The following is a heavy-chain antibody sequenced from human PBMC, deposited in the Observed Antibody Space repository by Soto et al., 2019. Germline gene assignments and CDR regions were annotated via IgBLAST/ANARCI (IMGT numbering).Heavy chain of an antibody. CDR2: IWSDGNNY. J-gene: IGHJ3*02. CDR3: ARDSSAQSNYDYVWGSYRFVDDDAFDI. Sequence: GGSLRLSCAASGFTFNTYGFHRVRQAPGKGLEWVAVIWSDGNNYYYTDSVKGRFTISRDSSKNTLYLQMNSLRVEDTAVYYCARDSSAQSNYDYVWGSYRFVDDDAFDIWGQGTMVTVSS. D-gene: IGHD3-16*02. V-gene: IGHV3-33*01. CDR1: GFTFNTYG.